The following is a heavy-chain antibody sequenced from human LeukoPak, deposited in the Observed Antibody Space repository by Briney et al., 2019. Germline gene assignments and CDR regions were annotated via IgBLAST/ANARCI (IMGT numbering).Heavy chain of an antibody. Sequence: PETLSLTCAVYGGSFSGYYWSWIRQPPGKGLEWIGEISHSGSTSYNPSLESRVTISVDTSKNQFSLKLTSVTAADTAVYYCARGQWLDNYWGQGTLVTVSS. CDR1: GGSFSGYY. J-gene: IGHJ4*02. CDR2: ISHSGST. D-gene: IGHD6-19*01. V-gene: IGHV4-34*01. CDR3: ARGQWLDNY.